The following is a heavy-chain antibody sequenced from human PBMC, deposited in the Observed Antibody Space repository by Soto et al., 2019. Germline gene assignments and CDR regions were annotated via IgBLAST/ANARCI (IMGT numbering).Heavy chain of an antibody. J-gene: IGHJ4*02. CDR2: INPSTGST. V-gene: IGHV1-46*01. D-gene: IGHD3-22*01. Sequence: ASVKVSCKASGYTFTYYYIHWVRQAPGQGLEWMGVINPSTGSTNYAQKFQGRVTVTRDTSTSTVHMELGSLRSDDTAVYYCARSPYSSGSYYPIDYWGQGTLVTVSS. CDR1: GYTFTYYY. CDR3: ARSPYSSGSYYPIDY.